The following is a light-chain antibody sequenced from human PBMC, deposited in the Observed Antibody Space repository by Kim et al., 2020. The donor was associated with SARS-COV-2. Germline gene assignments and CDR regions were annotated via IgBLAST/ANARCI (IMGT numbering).Light chain of an antibody. CDR3: QQYGSSPPA. J-gene: IGKJ1*01. Sequence: EMCLPQSPATLPLSPGERATLSCGASQSFSSTYLAWNQQKPGQAPRLLIYGASSKATGIPDRFSGSGSGTDFTHTISRLEPEDFAVYYCQQYGSSPPAFGQGTKVDIK. CDR2: GAS. V-gene: IGKV3-20*01. CDR1: QSFSSTY.